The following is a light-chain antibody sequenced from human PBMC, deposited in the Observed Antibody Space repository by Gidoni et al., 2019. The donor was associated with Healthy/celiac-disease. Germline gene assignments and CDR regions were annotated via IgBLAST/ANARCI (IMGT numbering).Light chain of an antibody. Sequence: AIRVTPSPSSFSASTGDRVTITCRASQGISSYLAWYQQKPGKAPKLLIYAASTLQSGVPSRCSGSGSGTDFTLTISCLQSEDFATYYCQQYYSYPFFTFXHXTKVDIK. V-gene: IGKV1-8*01. CDR2: AAS. CDR1: QGISSY. CDR3: QQYYSYPFFT. J-gene: IGKJ3*01.